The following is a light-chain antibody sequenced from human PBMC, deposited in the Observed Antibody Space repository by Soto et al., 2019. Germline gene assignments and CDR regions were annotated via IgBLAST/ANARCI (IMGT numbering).Light chain of an antibody. J-gene: IGKJ4*01. CDR2: GAS. CDR1: QSISTY. V-gene: IGKV1-39*01. CDR3: QQGYSTLLS. Sequence: DIEMTQSPSSLSASVGDRVTITCRASQSISTYLNWYQQKGGKAPKLLIHGASGLQSGVPLRFSGSGSGTDFTLTISSLQPEDCATYYCQQGYSTLLSFGGGTTVELK.